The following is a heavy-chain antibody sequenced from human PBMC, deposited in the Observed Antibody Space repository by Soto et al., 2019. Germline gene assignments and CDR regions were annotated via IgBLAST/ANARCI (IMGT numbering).Heavy chain of an antibody. CDR1: GFTFSTFW. Sequence: EVQLVEFGGGSVQPGGSLRLSCAASGFTFSTFWMHWVRQVPGKGLSWVSRINNDASSTDYADSVKGRFTISRDNAKNTLFLQMDSLRADDTAVYFCARYCTGGSCSHGFDYWGQGTLVTVSS. J-gene: IGHJ4*02. CDR3: ARYCTGGSCSHGFDY. V-gene: IGHV3-74*01. D-gene: IGHD2-15*01. CDR2: INNDASST.